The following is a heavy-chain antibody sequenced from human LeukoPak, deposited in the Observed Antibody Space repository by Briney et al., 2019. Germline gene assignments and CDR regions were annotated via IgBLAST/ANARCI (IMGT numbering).Heavy chain of an antibody. CDR3: ARGYGTDVIIDY. V-gene: IGHV4-59*01. D-gene: IGHD1-7*01. Sequence: SETLSLTCTVSGGSISSYYWSWIRQPPGKGLEWIGYIYYSGSTNYNPSLKSRVTISVDTSKNQFSLKLSSVTAADTAVYYCARGYGTDVIIDYWGQGTLVTVFS. CDR2: IYYSGST. CDR1: GGSISSYY. J-gene: IGHJ4*02.